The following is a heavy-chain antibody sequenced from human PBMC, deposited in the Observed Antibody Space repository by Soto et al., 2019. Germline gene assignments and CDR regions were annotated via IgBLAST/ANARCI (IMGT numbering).Heavy chain of an antibody. J-gene: IGHJ4*02. D-gene: IGHD4-4*01. Sequence: QLQLVQSGAEVRKPGSSVKVSCKASGGTFSSYAVSWVRQAPGQGLEWMGGVTPTFKIAKYAEKFHGRVTITADESTSTVNMHLSSLRSADTAVYFCARGYYSISHQSEFDIWGQGTLVAVSS. CDR1: GGTFSSYA. CDR2: VTPTFKIA. V-gene: IGHV1-69*01. CDR3: ARGYYSISHQSEFDI.